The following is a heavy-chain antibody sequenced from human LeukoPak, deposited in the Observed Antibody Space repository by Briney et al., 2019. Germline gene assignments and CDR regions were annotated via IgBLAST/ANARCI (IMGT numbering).Heavy chain of an antibody. CDR3: ATGGKAHSIHTYYFDY. J-gene: IGHJ4*02. V-gene: IGHV1-24*01. D-gene: IGHD3-3*02. Sequence: SVKVSCQLSGYTLTELSMHCLRQAPGNGLEWMGGFDPEDGETIYAQKFQGRVTMTEDTSTATAYMELSSLRSEDTAVYYCATGGKAHSIHTYYFDYWGQGTLVTVSS. CDR1: GYTLTELS. CDR2: FDPEDGET.